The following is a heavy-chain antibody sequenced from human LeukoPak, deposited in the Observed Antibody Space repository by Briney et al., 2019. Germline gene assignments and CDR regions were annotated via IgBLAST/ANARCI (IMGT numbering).Heavy chain of an antibody. Sequence: ASVKVSCKASGYTFTGYYIHWVRQAPGQGLEWMGWINPNTGDTNFAQKFQGRVAMTRDTSLSTAYMDLSRLTSDDTAVYYCARDWPGISLHFDLWGRGTLITVSS. J-gene: IGHJ2*01. CDR3: ARDWPGISLHFDL. D-gene: IGHD2-15*01. CDR2: INPNTGDT. V-gene: IGHV1-2*02. CDR1: GYTFTGYY.